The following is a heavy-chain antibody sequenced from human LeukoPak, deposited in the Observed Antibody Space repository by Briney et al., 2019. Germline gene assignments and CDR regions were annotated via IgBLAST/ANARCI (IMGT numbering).Heavy chain of an antibody. D-gene: IGHD1-1*01. CDR2: ITYDGGNK. CDR1: GFTFSSYG. CDR3: ARDGNWNLDY. Sequence: GRSLRLSCAASGFTFSSYGMHWVRQAPGKGLEWVAVITYDGGNKYHADSVKGRFTISRDNSKNTLYLQMNSLRAEDTAVYYCARDGNWNLDYWGQGTLVTVSS. J-gene: IGHJ4*02. V-gene: IGHV3-30*03.